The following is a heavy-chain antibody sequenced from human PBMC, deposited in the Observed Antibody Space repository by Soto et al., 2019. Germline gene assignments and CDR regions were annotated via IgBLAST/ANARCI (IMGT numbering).Heavy chain of an antibody. CDR3: GRVVSRDAYNYVLDQ. Sequence: VQSGAEVKKPGASVNVSCKASGYDYVTYAITWVRQRPGQGLEWMGWISTLNGNTNYAQNLQGRVTLTTDTSTRIVHLELRSLTSEDTAIYYCGRVVSRDAYNYVLDQWGPGTMVTVSS. CDR2: ISTLNGNT. V-gene: IGHV1-18*01. D-gene: IGHD5-18*01. J-gene: IGHJ1*01. CDR1: GYDYVTYA.